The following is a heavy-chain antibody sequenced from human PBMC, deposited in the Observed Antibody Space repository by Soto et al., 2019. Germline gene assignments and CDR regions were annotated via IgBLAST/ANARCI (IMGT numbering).Heavy chain of an antibody. V-gene: IGHV3-30*18. CDR2: ISYDGSNK. Sequence: PGGSLRLSCAASGFTFSSYGMHWVRQAPGKGLEWVAVISYDGSNKYYADSVKGRFTISRDNSKNTLYLQMNSLRAEDTAVYYCAKDLIRLAGGEYYYYYGMDVWGQGTTVTVS. CDR1: GFTFSSYG. D-gene: IGHD3-16*01. J-gene: IGHJ6*02. CDR3: AKDLIRLAGGEYYYYYGMDV.